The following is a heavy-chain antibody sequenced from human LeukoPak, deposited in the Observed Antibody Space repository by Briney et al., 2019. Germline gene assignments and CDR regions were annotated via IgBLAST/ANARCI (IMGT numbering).Heavy chain of an antibody. CDR3: ARGGAVLGTKYNWFDP. V-gene: IGHV3-73*01. CDR1: GFTFSGSA. J-gene: IGHJ5*02. Sequence: GGSLRLSCAASGFTFSGSAMHWVRQASGKGLEWVGRIRSKANSYATAYAASVKGRFTISRDDSKNTAYLQMNSLKTEDTAVYYCARGGAVLGTKYNWFDPWGQGTLVTVSS. CDR2: IRSKANSYAT. D-gene: IGHD1-1*01.